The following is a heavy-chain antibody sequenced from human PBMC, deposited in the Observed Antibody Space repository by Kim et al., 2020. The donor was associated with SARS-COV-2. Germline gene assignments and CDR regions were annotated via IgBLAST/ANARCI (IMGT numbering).Heavy chain of an antibody. CDR3: ARGPEAAGL. Sequence: GNTGYAQKFQGRVTMTRNTSISTAYMELSSLRSEDTAVYYCARGPEAAGLWGQGTLVTVSS. J-gene: IGHJ4*02. CDR2: GNT. D-gene: IGHD6-13*01. V-gene: IGHV1-8*01.